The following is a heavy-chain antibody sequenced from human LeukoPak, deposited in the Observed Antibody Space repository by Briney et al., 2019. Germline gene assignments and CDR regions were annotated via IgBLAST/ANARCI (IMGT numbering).Heavy chain of an antibody. Sequence: ASVKVSCKASGYTFTSYDISWVRQAPGQGLEWMGWISAYNGNTNYAQKLQGRVTMTTDTSTSTAYMELRSLRSDDTAVYYCARDRARNCGGDCYSGTWGQGTLVTVSS. CDR3: ARDRARNCGGDCYSGT. D-gene: IGHD2-21*02. V-gene: IGHV1-18*01. CDR1: GYTFTSYD. J-gene: IGHJ5*02. CDR2: ISAYNGNT.